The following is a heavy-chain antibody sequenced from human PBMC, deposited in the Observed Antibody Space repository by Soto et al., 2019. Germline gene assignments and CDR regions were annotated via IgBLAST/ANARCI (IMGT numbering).Heavy chain of an antibody. CDR2: IIPILGIA. D-gene: IGHD6-13*01. CDR1: GGTFSSYT. CDR3: ARDIPGYSSSWYGKNWFDP. Sequence: ASVKVSCKASGGTFSSYTISWVRQAPGQGLEWMGRIIPILGIANYAQKFQGRVTITADKSTSTAYMELSSLRSEDTAVYYCARDIPGYSSSWYGKNWFDPWGRETLVTVSS. J-gene: IGHJ5*02. V-gene: IGHV1-69*04.